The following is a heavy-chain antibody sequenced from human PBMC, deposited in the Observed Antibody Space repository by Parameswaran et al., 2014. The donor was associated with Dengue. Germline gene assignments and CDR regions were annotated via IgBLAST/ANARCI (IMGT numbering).Heavy chain of an antibody. Sequence: ASETLSLTCTVSGGSISSYYWSWIRQPPGKGLEWIGYIYYSGSTNYNPSLKSRVTISVDTSKNQFSLKLSSVTAADTAVYYCARSKDIVVVPAARGAGGMDVWGQGDHGHRLL. J-gene: IGHJ6*02. D-gene: IGHD2-2*01. V-gene: IGHV4-59*08. CDR3: ARSKDIVVVPAARGAGGMDV. CDR1: GGSISSYY. CDR2: IYYSGST.